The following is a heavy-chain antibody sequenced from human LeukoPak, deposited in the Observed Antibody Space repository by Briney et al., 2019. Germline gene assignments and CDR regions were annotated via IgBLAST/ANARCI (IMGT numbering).Heavy chain of an antibody. CDR1: GFTVTGTY. CDR3: ARVGSHYDNSGYPY. V-gene: IGHV3-53*01. CDR2: IYSGGST. Sequence: PGGSLRLSCAVSGFTVTGTYMSWVRQAPGKGLEWVSVIYSGGSTYYADSVKGRFTISRDDSKNTLYLQINSLRAEDTAVYCCARVGSHYDNSGYPYWGQGTLVTVSS. J-gene: IGHJ4*02. D-gene: IGHD3-22*01.